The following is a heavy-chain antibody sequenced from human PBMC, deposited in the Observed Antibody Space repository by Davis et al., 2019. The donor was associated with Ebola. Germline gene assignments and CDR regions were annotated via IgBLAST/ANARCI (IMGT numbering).Heavy chain of an antibody. D-gene: IGHD5-18*01. CDR3: ARGGIQLWLMDYYYYGMDV. J-gene: IGHJ6*02. V-gene: IGHV4-34*01. CDR1: GGSFSGSY. Sequence: MPSETLSLTCAVYGGSFSGSYWSWIRQPPGKGLEWIGEINHSGSTNYNPSLKSRVTISVDTSKNQFSLKLSSVTAADTAVYYCARGGIQLWLMDYYYYGMDVWGQGTTVTVSS. CDR2: INHSGST.